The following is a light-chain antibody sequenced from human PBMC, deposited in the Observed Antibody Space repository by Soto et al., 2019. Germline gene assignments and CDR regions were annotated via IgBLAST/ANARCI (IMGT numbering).Light chain of an antibody. CDR3: QQRNDWPPDIT. V-gene: IGKV3-11*01. Sequence: EIVLTQSPVTLSLSPGDRATLSCRASQTVSTYLAWYQQKPGQAPRPLIYDASNRATGIPARFSRSGSGTDFTLTISSLEPEDFAVYYCQQRNDWPPDITFGQGTRLDIK. CDR2: DAS. CDR1: QTVSTY. J-gene: IGKJ5*01.